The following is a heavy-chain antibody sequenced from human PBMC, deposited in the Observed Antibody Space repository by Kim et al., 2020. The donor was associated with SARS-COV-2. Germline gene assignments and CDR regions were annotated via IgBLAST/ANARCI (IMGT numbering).Heavy chain of an antibody. D-gene: IGHD3-22*01. V-gene: IGHV4-59*01. Sequence: SETLSLTCTVSGGSISSYYWSWIRQPPGKGLEWIGYIYYSGSTNYNPSLKSRVTISVDTSKNQFSLKLSSVTAADTAVYYCARYYYDSSGYYYLDAFDIWGQGTMVTVSS. CDR2: IYYSGST. CDR1: GGSISSYY. J-gene: IGHJ3*02. CDR3: ARYYYDSSGYYYLDAFDI.